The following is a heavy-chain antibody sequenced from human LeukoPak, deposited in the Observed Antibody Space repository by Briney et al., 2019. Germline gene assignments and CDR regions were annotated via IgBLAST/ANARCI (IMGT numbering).Heavy chain of an antibody. V-gene: IGHV4-59*08. D-gene: IGHD2/OR15-2a*01. CDR1: GGSVSSDY. CDR2: IYHTGNS. CDR3: ARHPFSSPFDY. Sequence: TETLSLTCTVSGGSVSSDYWSWIRQPPGKGLEWIGYIYHTGNSDYNPSLKSRATISLDTSKNQFSLKLTSVTAADTAVYFCARHPFSSPFDYWGQGTLVTVSS. J-gene: IGHJ4*02.